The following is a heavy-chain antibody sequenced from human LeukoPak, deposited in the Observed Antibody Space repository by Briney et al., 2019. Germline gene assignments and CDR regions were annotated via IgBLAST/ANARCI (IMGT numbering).Heavy chain of an antibody. CDR2: ISYSGST. V-gene: IGHV4-39*01. D-gene: IGHD5-12*01. CDR1: GGSFSSTTYY. CDR3: ARRPLGWLRSHTLTGLYYYYYMDV. Sequence: PSETLSLTCTVSGGSFSSTTYYWGWIRQPPGKGLEWIGSISYSGSTYYNPSLKSRVTISVDTSKNQFSLKLSSVTAADTAVYYCARRPLGWLRSHTLTGLYYYYYMDVWGKGTTVTISS. J-gene: IGHJ6*03.